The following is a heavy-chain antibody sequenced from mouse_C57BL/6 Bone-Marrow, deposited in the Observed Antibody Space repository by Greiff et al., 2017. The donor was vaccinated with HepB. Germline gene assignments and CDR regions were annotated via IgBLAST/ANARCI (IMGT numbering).Heavy chain of an antibody. J-gene: IGHJ4*01. CDR1: GYTITSYG. D-gene: IGHD1-1*01. Sequence: QMQQSGNELARTETSEKKSSKASGYTITSYGTSWVKHRTGQGLEWIGEIYPRSGNTYYNEKFKGKATLTADKSSSTAYMELRSLTSEDSAVYFCAREVYYYGSFYYAMDYWGQGTSVTVSS. V-gene: IGHV1-81*01. CDR3: AREVYYYGSFYYAMDY. CDR2: IYPRSGNT.